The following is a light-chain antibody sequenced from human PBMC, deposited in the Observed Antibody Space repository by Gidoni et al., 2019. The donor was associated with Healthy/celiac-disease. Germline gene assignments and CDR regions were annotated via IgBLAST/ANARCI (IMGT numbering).Light chain of an antibody. Sequence: QSLLTQPPSASGTPGQTVTISCSGSSSNIGSNTVHWSQQLPGAAPKLLIYSNTQRPAGVPHRFSGSKAGTAASLAISGLQSEDEADYYCAAWEDSLNGVVFGGGTKLTVL. J-gene: IGLJ2*01. CDR3: AAWEDSLNGVV. V-gene: IGLV1-44*01. CDR1: SSNIGSNT. CDR2: SNT.